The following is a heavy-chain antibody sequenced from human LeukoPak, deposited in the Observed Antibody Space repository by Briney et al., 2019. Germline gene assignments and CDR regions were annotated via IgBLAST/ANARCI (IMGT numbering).Heavy chain of an antibody. J-gene: IGHJ5*02. V-gene: IGHV1-69*05. CDR3: ARDRGYCSRTSCYTGGWFDP. CDR2: IIPIFGTA. Sequence: GASVKVSCKASGGTFSSYAISWVRQAPGQGLEWMGGIIPIFGTANYAQKFQGRVTITTDESTSTAYMELSSLRSEDTAVYYCARDRGYCSRTSCYTGGWFDPWGQGTLVTVSS. CDR1: GGTFSSYA. D-gene: IGHD2-2*02.